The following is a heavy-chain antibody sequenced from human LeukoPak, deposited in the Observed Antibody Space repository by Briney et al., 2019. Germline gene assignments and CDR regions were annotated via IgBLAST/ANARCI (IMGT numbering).Heavy chain of an antibody. J-gene: IGHJ4*02. CDR2: IYHSGST. Sequence: PSETLSLTCTVSGGSISSGGYYWSWIRQPPGKGLEWIGYIYHSGSTYYNPSLKSRVTISVDRSKNQFSLKLSSVTAADTAVYYCAITIAAAGTTWGQGTLVTVSS. CDR1: GGSISSGGYY. V-gene: IGHV4-30-2*01. CDR3: AITIAAAGTT. D-gene: IGHD6-13*01.